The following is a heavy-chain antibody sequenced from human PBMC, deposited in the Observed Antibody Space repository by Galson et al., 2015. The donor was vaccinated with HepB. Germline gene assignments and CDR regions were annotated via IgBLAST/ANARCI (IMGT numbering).Heavy chain of an antibody. CDR3: AKGSLWTDDYGDYVPLYYFDY. J-gene: IGHJ4*02. D-gene: IGHD4-17*01. CDR1: GFTFSSYA. CDR2: ISGSGGST. Sequence: SLRLSCAASGFTFSSYAMSWVRQAPGKGLEWVSAISGSGGSTYYADSVKGRFTISRDNSKNTLYLQMNGLRAEDTAVYYCAKGSLWTDDYGDYVPLYYFDYWGQGTLVTVSS. V-gene: IGHV3-23*01.